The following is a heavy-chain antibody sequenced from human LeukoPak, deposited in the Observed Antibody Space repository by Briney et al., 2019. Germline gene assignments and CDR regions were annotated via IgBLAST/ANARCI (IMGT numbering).Heavy chain of an antibody. V-gene: IGHV3-21*01. CDR1: GFTFSSYS. Sequence: GGSLILSCAASGFTFSSYSMNWVRQAPGKGLEWVSSICSSSSYIYYADSVKGRFTISRDNAKNSLYLQMNSLRAEDTAVYYCARLYPMGYWGQGTLVSV. CDR3: ARLYPMGY. CDR2: ICSSSSYI. D-gene: IGHD2-2*02. J-gene: IGHJ4*02.